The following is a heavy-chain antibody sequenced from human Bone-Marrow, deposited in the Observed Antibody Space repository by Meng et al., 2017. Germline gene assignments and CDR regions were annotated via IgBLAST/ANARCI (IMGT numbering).Heavy chain of an antibody. CDR3: ARVSSGYSHFDY. V-gene: IGHV3-11*04. Sequence: GESLKISCAASGFTFSDYYMSWIRQAPGKGLEWVSYISSSGSTIYYADSVRGRFTISRDSAKNSLYLQMNSLRAEDTAVYYCARVSSGYSHFDYWGQGTLVTVSS. CDR2: ISSSGSTI. CDR1: GFTFSDYY. J-gene: IGHJ4*02. D-gene: IGHD3-22*01.